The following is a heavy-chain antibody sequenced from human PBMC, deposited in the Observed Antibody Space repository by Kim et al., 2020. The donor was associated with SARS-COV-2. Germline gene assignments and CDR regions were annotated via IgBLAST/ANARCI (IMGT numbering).Heavy chain of an antibody. D-gene: IGHD3-22*01. Sequence: SQTFYVDSVKGRFTISRDNAKNSVYLQLNSLRVEDTAIYYCANYDRPSGDWGQGTLVTVSS. J-gene: IGHJ4*02. CDR3: ANYDRPSGD. CDR2: SQT. V-gene: IGHV3-7*03.